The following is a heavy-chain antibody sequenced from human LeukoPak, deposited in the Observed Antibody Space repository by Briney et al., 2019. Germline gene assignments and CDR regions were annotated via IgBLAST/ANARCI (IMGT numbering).Heavy chain of an antibody. CDR3: GRNGVVAENRLYVDY. V-gene: IGHV1-18*01. D-gene: IGHD2-8*01. CDR2: IGANNANT. J-gene: IGHJ4*02. CDR1: GYPFTWYG. Sequence: ASVNVSCKASGYPFTWYGFTWVRQAPGQGLEWMGWIGANNANTKLEQKFQGRLTMAIDTSTGIVNMELRDLISDDTAVYYCGRNGVVAENRLYVDYWGQGTLVTVSS.